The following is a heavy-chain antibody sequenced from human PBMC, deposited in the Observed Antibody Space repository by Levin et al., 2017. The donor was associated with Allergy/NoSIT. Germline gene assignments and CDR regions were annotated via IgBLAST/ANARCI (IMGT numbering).Heavy chain of an antibody. D-gene: IGHD2-2*01. CDR1: GFTFSSHW. V-gene: IGHV3-74*01. J-gene: IGHJ4*02. CDR3: ARGGCSATSCLDS. Sequence: GGSLRLSCAASGFTFSSHWMHWVRQAPGKGLVWVSHINSDGSNTNYADSVKGRFTISRDNAKSTLYLQMDSLRAEDTAVYYCARGGCSATSCLDSWGQGTLVTVSS. CDR2: INSDGSNT.